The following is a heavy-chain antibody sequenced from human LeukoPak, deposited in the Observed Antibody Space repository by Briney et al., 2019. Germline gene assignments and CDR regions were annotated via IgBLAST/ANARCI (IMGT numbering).Heavy chain of an antibody. D-gene: IGHD2-2*01. J-gene: IGHJ4*02. CDR2: ISSSSSYI. V-gene: IGHV3-21*04. Sequence: GGSLRLSCAASGFTFSSYSMNWVRQAPGKGLEWVSSISSSSSYIYYADSVKGRFTISRDNAKNTLYLQMNSLRAEDTAVYYCARDLLGSTEQIVPSKGDWGQGTLVTVSS. CDR1: GFTFSSYS. CDR3: ARDLLGSTEQIVPSKGD.